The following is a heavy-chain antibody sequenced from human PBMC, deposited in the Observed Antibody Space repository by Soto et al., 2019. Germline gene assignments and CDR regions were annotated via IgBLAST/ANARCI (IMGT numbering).Heavy chain of an antibody. J-gene: IGHJ4*02. Sequence: PGGSLRLSCAASGFTFSSYGMHWVRQAPGKGLEWVAVISYDGSNKYYADSVKGRFTISRDNSKNTLYLQMNSLRAEDTAVYYYAKGNYGDYRFFDYWGQGTLVTVSS. CDR1: GFTFSSYG. CDR2: ISYDGSNK. V-gene: IGHV3-30*18. CDR3: AKGNYGDYRFFDY. D-gene: IGHD4-17*01.